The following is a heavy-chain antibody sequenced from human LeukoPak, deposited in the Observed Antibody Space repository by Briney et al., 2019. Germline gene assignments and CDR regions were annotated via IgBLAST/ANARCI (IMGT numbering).Heavy chain of an antibody. CDR3: ALNGREVPSGAFDI. V-gene: IGHV3-23*01. Sequence: GGSLRLSCAASGFILSSFAMTWVRQAPGKGLEWVSAISGSGGSTYYADSVKGRFTISRDNSKNTLYLQMNSLRAEDTAVYYCALNGREVPSGAFDIWGQGTMVTVSS. CDR1: GFILSSFA. D-gene: IGHD3-16*02. J-gene: IGHJ3*02. CDR2: ISGSGGST.